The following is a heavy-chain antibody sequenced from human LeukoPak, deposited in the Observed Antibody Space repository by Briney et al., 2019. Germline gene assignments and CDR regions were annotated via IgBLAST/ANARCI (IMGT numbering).Heavy chain of an antibody. Sequence: SQTLSLTCAVYGGSFSGYYWSWIRQPPGKGLEWIGEINHSGSTNYNPSLKSRVTISVDTSKNQFSLKLSSVTAADTAVYYCARQFKYCTNGVCSMGYYMDVWGKGTTVTVSS. CDR2: INHSGST. D-gene: IGHD2-8*01. CDR3: ARQFKYCTNGVCSMGYYMDV. V-gene: IGHV4-34*01. CDR1: GGSFSGYY. J-gene: IGHJ6*03.